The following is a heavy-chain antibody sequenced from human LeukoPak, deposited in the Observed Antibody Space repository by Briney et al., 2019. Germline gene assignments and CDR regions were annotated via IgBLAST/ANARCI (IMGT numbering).Heavy chain of an antibody. CDR1: GGSFSGYY. CDR2: INHSGST. D-gene: IGHD2-2*02. J-gene: IGHJ6*02. Sequence: PSETLSLTCAVYGGSFSGYYWSWIRQPPGKGLEWIGEINHSGSTNYNPSLKSRVTTSVDTSKNQFSLKLSSVTAADTAVYYCARGWGYCSSTSCYKIGYYYYGMDVWGQGTTVTVSS. CDR3: ARGWGYCSSTSCYKIGYYYYGMDV. V-gene: IGHV4-34*01.